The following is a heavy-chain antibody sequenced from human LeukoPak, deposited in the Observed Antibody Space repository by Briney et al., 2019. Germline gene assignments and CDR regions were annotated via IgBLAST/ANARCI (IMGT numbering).Heavy chain of an antibody. D-gene: IGHD6-13*01. J-gene: IGHJ6*02. CDR1: GGTFSSYA. Sequence: SVKVSCKASGGTFSSYAISWVRQAPGQGLEWMGGIIPIFGIANYAQKFQGRVTITADESTSTAYMELSSLRSEDTAVYYCARDSFPRSSSWYYYYYGMDVWGQGTTVTVSS. V-gene: IGHV1-69*13. CDR2: IIPIFGIA. CDR3: ARDSFPRSSSWYYYYYGMDV.